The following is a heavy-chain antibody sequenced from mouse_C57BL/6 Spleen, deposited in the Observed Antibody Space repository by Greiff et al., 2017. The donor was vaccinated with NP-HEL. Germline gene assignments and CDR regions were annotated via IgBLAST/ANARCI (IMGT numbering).Heavy chain of an antibody. CDR2: INPNNGGT. CDR3: TTGGLDY. CDR1: GYTFTDYY. J-gene: IGHJ4*01. V-gene: IGHV1-26*01. Sequence: VQLQQSGPELVKPGASVKISCKASGYTFTDYYMNWVKQSHGKSLEWIGDINPNNGGTSYNQKFKGKATLTVDKSSSTAYREIRSLTSEYSAVYYCTTGGLDYWGQGTSVTVSS.